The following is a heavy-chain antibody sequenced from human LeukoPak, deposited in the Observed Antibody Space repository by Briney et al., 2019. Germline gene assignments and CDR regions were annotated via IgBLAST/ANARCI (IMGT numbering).Heavy chain of an antibody. V-gene: IGHV3-30*02. CDR1: GFTFSSYG. CDR3: AKDPHKRSVGATAYFDY. J-gene: IGHJ4*02. CDR2: IRYDGSNK. Sequence: GGSLRLSCGASGFTFSSYGMHWVRQAPGKGLEWVAFIRYDGSNKYYADSVKGRFTISRDNSKNTLYLQMNSLRAEDTAVYYCAKDPHKRSVGATAYFDYWGQGTLVTVSS. D-gene: IGHD1-26*01.